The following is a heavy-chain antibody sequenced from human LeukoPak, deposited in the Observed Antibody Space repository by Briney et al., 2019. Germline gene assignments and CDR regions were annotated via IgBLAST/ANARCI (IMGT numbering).Heavy chain of an antibody. D-gene: IGHD6-13*01. CDR2: ISSSSSYI. CDR1: GFTFSSYS. J-gene: IGHJ3*02. Sequence: GGSLRLSCAASGFTFSSYSMNWFRQAPGEGLEWVSSISSSSSYIYYADSVKGRFTISRDNAKNSLYLQMNSLRAEDTAVYYCARVLAAAGPLDGPTEDGNAQNAFDIWGQGTMVTVSS. CDR3: ARVLAAAGPLDGPTEDGNAQNAFDI. V-gene: IGHV3-21*01.